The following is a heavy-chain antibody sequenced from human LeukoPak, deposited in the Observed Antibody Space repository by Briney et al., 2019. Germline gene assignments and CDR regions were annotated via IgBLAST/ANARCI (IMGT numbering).Heavy chain of an antibody. J-gene: IGHJ5*02. CDR3: ARFNREDTTRFDP. Sequence: PSETQSLTCTVSGGSVSSGSYYWSWIRQPPGKGLEWIGYIYYSGSTNYNPSLKSRVTISVDTSKNQFSLKLSSVTAADTAVYYCARFNREDTTRFDPWGQGTLVTVSS. D-gene: IGHD2-15*01. CDR1: GGSVSSGSYY. CDR2: IYYSGST. V-gene: IGHV4-61*01.